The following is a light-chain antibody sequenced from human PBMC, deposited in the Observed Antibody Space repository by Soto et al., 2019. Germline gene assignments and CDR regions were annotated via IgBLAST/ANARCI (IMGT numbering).Light chain of an antibody. J-gene: IGKJ5*01. V-gene: IGKV1-39*01. CDR3: QQLFDSPIT. CDR2: AAS. Sequence: DIQMTQSTSSLSVSVGDRVTITCRASQSIGGFLNWYQQKLGKAPKLLIYAASSLQSGVPSRFSGSGSGTDFTLTISSLQPEDFATYYCQQLFDSPITFGQGTRLEI. CDR1: QSIGGF.